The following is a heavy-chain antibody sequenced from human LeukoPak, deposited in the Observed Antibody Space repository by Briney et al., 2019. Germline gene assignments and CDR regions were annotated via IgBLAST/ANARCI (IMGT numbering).Heavy chain of an antibody. CDR1: GDSVSTYY. CDR2: VYTSGTT. D-gene: IGHD3-22*01. CDR3: ARDMRGYSDDASFISFDI. Sequence: SETLSLTCTVSGDSVSTYYCNWIRQPAGKGLEWIGRVYTSGTTNYNPSLKSRVTISVDTSKKQFSLKLASVTAADTAIYYCARDMRGYSDDASFISFDIWGRGTVVTVSS. V-gene: IGHV4-4*07. J-gene: IGHJ3*02.